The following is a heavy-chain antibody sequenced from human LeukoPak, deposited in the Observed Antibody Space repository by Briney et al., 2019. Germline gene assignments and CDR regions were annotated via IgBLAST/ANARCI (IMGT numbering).Heavy chain of an antibody. V-gene: IGHV5-51*01. CDR1: GYSFINYW. CDR3: ARRRDGYTVDY. Sequence: GESLKISCKGSGYSFINYWIGWVRQMPGKGLEWMGIINPGDSDTRYSPSFQGQVTISADKSISTAYLQWSSLKASDTAMYYCARRRDGYTVDYWGQGTLVTVSS. J-gene: IGHJ4*02. D-gene: IGHD5-24*01. CDR2: INPGDSDT.